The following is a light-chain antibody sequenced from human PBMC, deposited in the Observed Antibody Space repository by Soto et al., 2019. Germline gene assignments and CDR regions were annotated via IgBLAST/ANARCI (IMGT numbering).Light chain of an antibody. Sequence: ENVLTQSPGTLSLSPGDTATLSCRASQTIFNSYLAWYQQKPGQAPRLLIYGASSRATGIPDRFSGGGSGTDFTLTISRLEPEDFAVYYFQQYGSSPRTFGQGTKV. CDR1: QTIFNSY. CDR2: GAS. V-gene: IGKV3-20*01. J-gene: IGKJ1*01. CDR3: QQYGSSPRT.